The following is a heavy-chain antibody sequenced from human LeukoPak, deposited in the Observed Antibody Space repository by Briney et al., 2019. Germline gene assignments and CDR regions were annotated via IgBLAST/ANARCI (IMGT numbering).Heavy chain of an antibody. CDR2: IKQDGSEK. CDR3: ARDTAGVALDV. CDR1: GFTFDDYT. V-gene: IGHV3-7*01. Sequence: GGSLRLSCAASGFTFDDYTMHWVRQAPGKGLEWVANIKQDGSEKYYVDSVKGRFTISRDNAKNSLYLQMNSLRAEDTAVYYCARDTAGVALDVWGQGTTVTVSS. D-gene: IGHD5-18*01. J-gene: IGHJ6*02.